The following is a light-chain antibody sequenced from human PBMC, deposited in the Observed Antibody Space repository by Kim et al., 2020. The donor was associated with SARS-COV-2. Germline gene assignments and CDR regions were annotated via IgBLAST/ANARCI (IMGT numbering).Light chain of an antibody. Sequence: EIVLTQSPGTLSLSPGERATLSCRASQSVSSSYLAWYQQKAGQAPRLLIYGASSRATGIPDRFSGSGSGTDFTLTISRLEPEDFAVYYCQQYGSSPRYTFGQGTKL. J-gene: IGKJ2*01. V-gene: IGKV3-20*01. CDR3: QQYGSSPRYT. CDR1: QSVSSSY. CDR2: GAS.